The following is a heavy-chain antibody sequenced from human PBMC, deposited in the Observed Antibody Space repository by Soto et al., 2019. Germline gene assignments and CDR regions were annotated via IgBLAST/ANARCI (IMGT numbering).Heavy chain of an antibody. V-gene: IGHV3-30*18. CDR1: GFTFSSYG. D-gene: IGHD2-2*02. J-gene: IGHJ6*02. Sequence: PGGSLRLSCAASGFTFSSYGMHWVRQAPGKGLEWVAVISYDGSNKYYADSVKGRFTISRDNSKNTLYLQMNSLRAEDTAVYYCAKDRIPDNGMDVWGQGTTDTVSS. CDR3: AKDRIPDNGMDV. CDR2: ISYDGSNK.